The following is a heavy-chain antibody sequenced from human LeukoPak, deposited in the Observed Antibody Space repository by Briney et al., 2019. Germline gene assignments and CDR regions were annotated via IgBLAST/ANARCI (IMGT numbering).Heavy chain of an antibody. CDR3: ARVTNSGYVYYFDY. Sequence: PETLSLTCTVSGGSISSYYWSWIRQPPGKGLEWIGYIYYSGSTSYNSSLKSRLSISVDTSKNQFSLKLSSVTAADTAVYYCARVTNSGYVYYFDYWGQGTLVTVSS. CDR1: GGSISSYY. J-gene: IGHJ4*02. CDR2: IYYSGST. D-gene: IGHD5-12*01. V-gene: IGHV4-59*01.